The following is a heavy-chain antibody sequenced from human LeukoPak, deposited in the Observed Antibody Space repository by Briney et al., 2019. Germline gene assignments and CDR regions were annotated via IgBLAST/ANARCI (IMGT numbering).Heavy chain of an antibody. D-gene: IGHD1-1*01. CDR3: ARENWYSDY. Sequence: GASVKVSCKASGYTFTHYRLHWVRQAHGQGLEWMGWVNPDSGATNYQQNFQGRVTMTRDTSISTVYMELSRLRSDDTVVYYCARENWYSDYWGQGTLVTVSS. CDR1: GYTFTHYR. J-gene: IGHJ4*02. V-gene: IGHV1-2*02. CDR2: VNPDSGAT.